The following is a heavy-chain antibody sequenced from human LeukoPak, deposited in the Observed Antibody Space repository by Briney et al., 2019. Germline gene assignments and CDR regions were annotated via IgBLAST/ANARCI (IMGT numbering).Heavy chain of an antibody. J-gene: IGHJ4*02. CDR3: AEVGYKGRGVKTPQGGYFDY. CDR1: GFTFSSYA. Sequence: GGSLRLSCAASGFTFSSYAMSWVRQAPGKGLEWVSAISGSGGSTYYADSVKGRFTISRDNSKNTLYLQMNSLRAEDTAVYYCAEVGYKGRGVKTPQGGYFDYWGQGTLVTVSS. CDR2: ISGSGGST. D-gene: IGHD3-10*01. V-gene: IGHV3-23*01.